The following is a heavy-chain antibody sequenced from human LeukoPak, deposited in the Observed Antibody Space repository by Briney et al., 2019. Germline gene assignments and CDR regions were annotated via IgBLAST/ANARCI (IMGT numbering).Heavy chain of an antibody. Sequence: GSLRLSCAASGFTFSSYGMSWVRQAPGKGLEWVSAISGSGGSTYYADSVKGRFTISRDNAKNSLYLQMNSLRVEDTAVYYCARGGASGSHWARTYYYYMDVWGKGTTVTVSS. CDR3: ARGGASGSHWARTYYYYMDV. J-gene: IGHJ6*03. V-gene: IGHV3-23*01. D-gene: IGHD3-10*01. CDR2: ISGSGGST. CDR1: GFTFSSYG.